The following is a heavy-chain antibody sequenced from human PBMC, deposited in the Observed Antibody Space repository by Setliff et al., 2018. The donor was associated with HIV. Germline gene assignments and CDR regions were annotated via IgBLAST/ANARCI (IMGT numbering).Heavy chain of an antibody. D-gene: IGHD3-22*01. CDR1: GGSISTSNW. CDR2: IYHSGST. CDR3: ARGSYYDSSGHTLVDFQH. V-gene: IGHV4-4*02. Sequence: SETLCLTCAVSGGSISTSNWWSWVRQPPGKGLEWIGEIYHSGSTNYNPSLKSRVTISVDKSKNQFSLNLSSVTAADTAVYYCARGSYYDSSGHTLVDFQHWGQGTLVTVSS. J-gene: IGHJ1*01.